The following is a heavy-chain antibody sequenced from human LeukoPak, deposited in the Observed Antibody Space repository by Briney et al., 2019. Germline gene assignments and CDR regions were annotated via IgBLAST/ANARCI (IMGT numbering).Heavy chain of an antibody. D-gene: IGHD2-15*01. CDR1: GGSISSSSYY. CDR2: IYYSGST. V-gene: IGHV4-39*07. CDR3: ASGSYYCSGGSCYRPPGY. J-gene: IGHJ4*02. Sequence: PSETLSLTCTVSGGSISSSSYYWGWIRQPPGKGLEWIGSIYYSGSTYYNPSLKSRVTISVDTSKNQFSLKLSSVTAADTAVYYCASGSYYCSGGSCYRPPGYWGQGTLVTVSS.